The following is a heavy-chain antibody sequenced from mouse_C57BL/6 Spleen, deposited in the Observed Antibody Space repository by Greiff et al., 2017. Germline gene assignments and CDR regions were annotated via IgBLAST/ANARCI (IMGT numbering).Heavy chain of an antibody. J-gene: IGHJ4*01. CDR2: IYPGDGDT. CDR1: GYAFSSYW. CDR3: ARRYDYDYYAMDY. D-gene: IGHD2-4*01. Sequence: QVHVKQSGAELVKPGASVKISCKASGYAFSSYWMNWVKQRPGKGLEWIGQIYPGDGDTNYNGKFKGKATLTADKSSSTAYMQLSSLTSEDSAVYFCARRYDYDYYAMDYWGQGTSVTVSS. V-gene: IGHV1-80*01.